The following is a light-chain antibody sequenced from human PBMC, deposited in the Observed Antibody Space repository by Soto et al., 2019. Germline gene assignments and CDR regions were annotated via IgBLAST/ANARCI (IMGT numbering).Light chain of an antibody. CDR3: QHYKSYPWT. CDR2: DAS. CDR1: QSISMF. J-gene: IGKJ1*01. V-gene: IGKV1-5*01. Sequence: DIQMTHSPSTLSASLVDRVTITCRASQSISMFLAWYQQKPGKAPKLLIYDASNSESGVPSRFSGSGSGTEFSLTISNLQPDDFATYYCQHYKSYPWTFGQGTKVDIK.